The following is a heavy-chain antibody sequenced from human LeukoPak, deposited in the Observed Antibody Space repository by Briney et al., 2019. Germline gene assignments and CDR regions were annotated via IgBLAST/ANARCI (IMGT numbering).Heavy chain of an antibody. CDR1: GFIFDDYA. Sequence: PGGSLRLSCAASGFIFDDYAMHWVRQAPGKSLEWVSGISWNSGSIGYADSVKGRFTISRDNAKNSLYLQMNSLRAEDTALYYCAKDFNSVRGEDYYFDYWGQGTLVTVSS. V-gene: IGHV3-9*01. J-gene: IGHJ4*02. CDR2: ISWNSGSI. D-gene: IGHD3-10*01. CDR3: AKDFNSVRGEDYYFDY.